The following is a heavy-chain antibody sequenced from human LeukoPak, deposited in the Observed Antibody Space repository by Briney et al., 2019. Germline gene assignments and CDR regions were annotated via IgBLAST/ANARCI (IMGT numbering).Heavy chain of an antibody. CDR1: GFTFSSYA. J-gene: IGHJ6*03. CDR2: ISGSGGST. V-gene: IGHV3-23*01. D-gene: IGHD3-9*01. Sequence: QPGGSLRLSCAASGFTFSSYAMSWVRQAPGKGLEWVSAISGSGGSTYYADSVKGRFTISRDNSKNTLYLQMNSLRAEDTAVYYCAKVPYYDILTGNYMDVWGKGTTVTVSS. CDR3: AKVPYYDILTGNYMDV.